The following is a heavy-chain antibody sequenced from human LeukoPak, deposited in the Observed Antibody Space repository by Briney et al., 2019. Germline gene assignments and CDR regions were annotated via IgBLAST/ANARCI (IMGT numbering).Heavy chain of an antibody. CDR1: GGSMSRYY. J-gene: IGHJ4*02. CDR3: ARSSTGSYFDY. V-gene: IGHV4-59*01. CDR2: VYYSGST. D-gene: IGHD3-3*02. Sequence: PSETLSLTCTVSGGSMSRYYWSWIRQPPGKGLEWIGYVYYSGSTKYNPSLKSRVIISVDTSKNQFFLKLSSVTAADTAVYYCARSSTGSYFDYWGQGTLVTVSS.